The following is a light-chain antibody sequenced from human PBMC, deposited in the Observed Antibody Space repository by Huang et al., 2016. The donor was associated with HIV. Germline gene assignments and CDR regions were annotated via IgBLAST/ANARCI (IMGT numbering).Light chain of an antibody. CDR2: GAS. V-gene: IGKV3-20*01. J-gene: IGKJ4*02. Sequence: NVLTQSPGTLSLSPGERATLSCRASQCVNNNYLAWYQQKPGRAPRLLVYGASSMATGIPARLVGNGSVTDFTLTVSRREPGELAVYYCHQYASAPRTFAEGTRVE. CDR1: QCVNNNY. CDR3: HQYASAPRT.